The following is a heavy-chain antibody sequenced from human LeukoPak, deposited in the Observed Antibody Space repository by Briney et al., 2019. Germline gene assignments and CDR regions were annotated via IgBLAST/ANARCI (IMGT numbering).Heavy chain of an antibody. CDR3: AKDVHPPSYYYDSSGLDAFDI. J-gene: IGHJ3*02. Sequence: GGSLRLSCAASEFTFSNYGMSWVRQAPGKGLEWVSAISGSGDYTYYADSVKGRFTISRDNSENTLYLQMNSLRAEDTAVYYCAKDVHPPSYYYDSSGLDAFDIWGQGTMVTVSS. D-gene: IGHD3-22*01. CDR2: ISGSGDYT. V-gene: IGHV3-23*01. CDR1: EFTFSNYG.